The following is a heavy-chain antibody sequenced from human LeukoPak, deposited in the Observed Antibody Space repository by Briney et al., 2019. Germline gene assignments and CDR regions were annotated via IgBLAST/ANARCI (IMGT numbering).Heavy chain of an antibody. CDR1: GYTFTSHY. V-gene: IGHV1-46*01. Sequence: ASVKVSCKASGYTFTSHYIHWVRQAPGQGLEWMGIINPSGATTKYAQKFQGRAAMTWDTSTSTIYMELSSLRSEDTAVYYCARSANYVDYWGQGTLVTVSS. CDR3: ARSANYVDY. CDR2: INPSGATT. J-gene: IGHJ4*02.